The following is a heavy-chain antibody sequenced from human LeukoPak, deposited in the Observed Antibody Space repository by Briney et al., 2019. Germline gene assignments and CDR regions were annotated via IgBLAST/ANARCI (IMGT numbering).Heavy chain of an antibody. CDR3: ARESVVGATKANYYFDY. Sequence: ASVKVSCKASGGTFSSYAISWVRQAPGQGLEWMGGIIPIFGTANYAQKFQGRVTITADKSTSTAYMELRSLRSDDTAVYYCARESVVGATKANYYFDYWGQGTLVTVSS. CDR1: GGTFSSYA. CDR2: IIPIFGTA. D-gene: IGHD1-26*01. V-gene: IGHV1-69*06. J-gene: IGHJ4*02.